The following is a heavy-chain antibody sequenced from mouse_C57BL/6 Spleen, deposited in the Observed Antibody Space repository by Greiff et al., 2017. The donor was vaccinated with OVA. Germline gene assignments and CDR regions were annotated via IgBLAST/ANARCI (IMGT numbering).Heavy chain of an antibody. CDR1: GFTFSDYY. V-gene: IGHV5-16*01. CDR3: AREKILGYFDY. Sequence: EVQVVESEGGLVQPGSSMKLSCTASGFTFSDYYMAWVRQVPEKGLEWVANINYDGSSTYYLDSLKSRFIISRDNAKNILYLQMSSLKSEDTATYYCAREKILGYFDYWGQGTTLTVSS. J-gene: IGHJ2*01. CDR2: INYDGSST. D-gene: IGHD4-1*01.